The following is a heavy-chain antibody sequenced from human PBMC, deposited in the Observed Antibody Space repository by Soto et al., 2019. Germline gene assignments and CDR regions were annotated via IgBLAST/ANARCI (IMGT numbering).Heavy chain of an antibody. D-gene: IGHD6-19*01. J-gene: IGHJ6*02. CDR2: IYYSGST. V-gene: IGHV4-31*03. CDR1: GGSISSGGYY. CDR3: ARARGIAVAGIYYYDMDV. Sequence: ASETLSLTCTVSGGSISSGGYYWSWIRQHPGKGLEWIGYIYYSGSTNYNPSLKSRVTMSVDKSKNQFSLKLSSVTAADTAVFYCARARGIAVAGIYYYDMDVWGQGTTVT.